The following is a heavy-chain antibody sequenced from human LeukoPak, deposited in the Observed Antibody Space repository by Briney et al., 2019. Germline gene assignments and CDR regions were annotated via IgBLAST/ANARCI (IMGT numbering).Heavy chain of an antibody. D-gene: IGHD1-1*01. CDR2: ISAYNGNT. CDR1: GYTFTSYG. V-gene: IGHV1-18*04. J-gene: IGHJ5*02. Sequence: ASVKVSCKASGYTFTSYGISWVRRAPGQGLEWMGWISAYNGNTNYAQKLQGRVTMTTDTSTSTAYMELRSLRSDDTAVYYCARDHYNIESHTPVRRNDPWGQGTRVTVSS. CDR3: ARDHYNIESHTPVRRNDP.